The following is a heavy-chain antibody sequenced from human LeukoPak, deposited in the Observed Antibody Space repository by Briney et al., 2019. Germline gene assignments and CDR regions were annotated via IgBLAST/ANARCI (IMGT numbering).Heavy chain of an antibody. CDR1: GGSISSYY. D-gene: IGHD2-2*01. Sequence: SETLSLTCTVSGGSISSYYWSWIRQLPGKGLEWIGYIYYSGSTNYNPSLKSRVTISVDTSKNQFSLKLSSVTAADTAVYYCAREVVAFDYWGQGTQVTVSS. CDR3: AREVVAFDY. V-gene: IGHV4-59*01. CDR2: IYYSGST. J-gene: IGHJ4*02.